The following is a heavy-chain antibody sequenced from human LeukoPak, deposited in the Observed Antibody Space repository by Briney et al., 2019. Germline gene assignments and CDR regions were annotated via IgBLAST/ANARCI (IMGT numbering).Heavy chain of an antibody. J-gene: IGHJ4*02. V-gene: IGHV3-49*04. CDR3: SRAGDELDFDY. CDR1: GFTFGDYA. Sequence: GGSLRLSCTASGFTFGDYAMSWVRQAPGKGLEWVGFIRSKAYGGTTEYAASVKGRFTISRDDSKSIAYLQMNSLKTEDTAVYYCSRAGDELDFDYWGQGTLVTVSS. D-gene: IGHD1-7*01. CDR2: IRSKAYGGTT.